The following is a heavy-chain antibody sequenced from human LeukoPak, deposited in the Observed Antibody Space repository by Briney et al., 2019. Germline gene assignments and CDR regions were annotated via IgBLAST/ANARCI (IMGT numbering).Heavy chain of an antibody. Sequence: GGSLRLSCSASGFTFSNYAMHWVRQAPGKGLEYASGISSNGGRTDYADSVKGRFTVSRGNSKNTLYLQMSSLRAEDTAVCHCVRSPTTTVTKYYFDLWGQGTLVSVS. V-gene: IGHV3-64D*09. D-gene: IGHD4-17*01. CDR2: ISSNGGRT. CDR1: GFTFSNYA. J-gene: IGHJ4*02. CDR3: VRSPTTTVTKYYFDL.